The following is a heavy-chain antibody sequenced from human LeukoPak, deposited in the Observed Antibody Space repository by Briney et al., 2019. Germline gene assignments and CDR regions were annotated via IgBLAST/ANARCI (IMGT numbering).Heavy chain of an antibody. V-gene: IGHV1-24*01. Sequence: ASVKVSCKVSGYSLTELSMHWVRQAPGKGPEWMGGFYPADGEIIYPQKFQGRVTMTEDTSSDTAYMELSGLRFEDTAVYYCAAGEWEQLLNYWGQGTLVTVSS. D-gene: IGHD1/OR15-1a*01. CDR2: FYPADGEI. CDR1: GYSLTELS. J-gene: IGHJ4*02. CDR3: AAGEWEQLLNY.